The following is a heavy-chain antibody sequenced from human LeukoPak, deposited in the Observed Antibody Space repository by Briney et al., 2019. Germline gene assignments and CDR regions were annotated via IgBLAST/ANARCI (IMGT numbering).Heavy chain of an antibody. CDR1: GYTFTGYY. CDR2: INPNSGGT. Sequence: WASVKVSCKASGYTFTGYYMHWVRQAPGQGLEWMGWINPNSGGTNYAQKFQGRVTMTRDTSISTAYMELSRLRSDDPAVYYCARQVLEMATYYFDYWGQGTLVTVSS. D-gene: IGHD5-24*01. CDR3: ARQVLEMATYYFDY. J-gene: IGHJ4*02. V-gene: IGHV1-2*02.